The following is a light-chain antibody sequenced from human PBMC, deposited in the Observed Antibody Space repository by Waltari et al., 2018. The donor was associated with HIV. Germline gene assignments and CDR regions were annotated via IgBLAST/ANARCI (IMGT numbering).Light chain of an antibody. J-gene: IGLJ2*01. V-gene: IGLV2-14*01. CDR3: SSYTRSISVA. CDR2: AVG. Sequence: QSALTQPAAVSGSPGQPITITCLASSDDVGGYTHVSWYQQYTGTAPKPIMFAVGCRPPGVSGRYSGYKYGNTAFLTITGLQADDEADYYCSSYTRSISVAFGGGTRVTVL. CDR1: SDDVGGYTH.